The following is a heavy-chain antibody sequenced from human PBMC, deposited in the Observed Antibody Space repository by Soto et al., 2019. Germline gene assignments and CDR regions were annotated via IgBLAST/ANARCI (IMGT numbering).Heavy chain of an antibody. CDR1: GYTFTSYY. CDR3: ARGLKVAEADY. J-gene: IGHJ4*02. V-gene: IGHV1-46*01. CDR2: INPSGGST. Sequence: QVQLVQSGAEVKKPGASVKVSCKASGYTFTSYYMHWVRQAPGQGLEWMGIINPSGGSTSYAQKFQGRVTMTRDTDTSTVYMELSSLRSEGTAVYYCARGLKVAEADYWGQGTLVTVSS. D-gene: IGHD6-13*01.